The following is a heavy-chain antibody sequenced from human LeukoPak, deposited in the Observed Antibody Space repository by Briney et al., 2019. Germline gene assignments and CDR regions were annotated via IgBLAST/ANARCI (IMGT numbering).Heavy chain of an antibody. Sequence: PGGSLRLSCAASGFTCSSYAMSWVRQAPGKGLEWVSSITGSGGNTFYADSVKGRFTISRDNSKNMLYLQMNSLRAEDTAIYYCAKHNSPNWYDYWGQGTLVTVSS. CDR1: GFTCSSYA. CDR2: ITGSGGNT. J-gene: IGHJ4*02. V-gene: IGHV3-23*01. D-gene: IGHD1-1*01. CDR3: AKHNSPNWYDY.